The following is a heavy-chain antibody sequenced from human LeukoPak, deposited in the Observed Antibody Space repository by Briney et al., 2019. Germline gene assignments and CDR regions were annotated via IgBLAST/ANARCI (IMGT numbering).Heavy chain of an antibody. Sequence: GGSLRLSCAASGFTFSGSAMLWVRQASGKGLEWVGRIRSKANSYATAYAASVKGRFTISRDDSKNTAYLQMYSLKTEDTAVYYCTRDNTPYCGGDCYSTSFDYWGQGTLVTVSS. D-gene: IGHD2-21*01. V-gene: IGHV3-73*01. CDR3: TRDNTPYCGGDCYSTSFDY. J-gene: IGHJ4*02. CDR2: IRSKANSYAT. CDR1: GFTFSGSA.